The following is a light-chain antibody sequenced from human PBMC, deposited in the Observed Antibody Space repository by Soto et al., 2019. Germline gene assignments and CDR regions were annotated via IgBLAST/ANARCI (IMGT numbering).Light chain of an antibody. CDR1: QRISSW. Sequence: DIQMTQSPSTLSASVGDRVTITCRASQRISSWLAWYQQKPGKAPKLLIYDASSLESGVPSRFSGSGSGTEFTLTISSLQPDDFATYYCQQYNSYSPTFGQGTRWIS. CDR3: QQYNSYSPT. V-gene: IGKV1-5*01. J-gene: IGKJ1*01. CDR2: DAS.